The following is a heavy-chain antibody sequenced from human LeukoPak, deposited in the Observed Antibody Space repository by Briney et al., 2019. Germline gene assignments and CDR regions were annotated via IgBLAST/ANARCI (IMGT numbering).Heavy chain of an antibody. Sequence: ASVKVSCWASGYTFTSYNMHGVRQAPGQGLEWMGIINPSGGSTSYAQKFQGRVTMTRDTSTSTVYMELSSLRSEDTAVYYCARVRVLELASAYWGQGTLVTVSS. V-gene: IGHV1-46*01. D-gene: IGHD5-24*01. CDR3: ARVRVLELASAY. J-gene: IGHJ4*02. CDR1: GYTFTSYN. CDR2: INPSGGST.